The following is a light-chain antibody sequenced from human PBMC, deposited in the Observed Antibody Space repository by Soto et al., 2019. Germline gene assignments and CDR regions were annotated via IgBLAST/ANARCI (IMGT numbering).Light chain of an antibody. CDR3: QQYNNWPLT. V-gene: IGKV3-15*01. CDR2: GAS. CDR1: QSVSSSY. J-gene: IGKJ4*01. Sequence: EIVLTQSPGTLSLSPGERATLSCRASQSVSSSYLVWYQQKPGQAPRLLMYGASSRATGIPARFSGSGSGTEFTLTISSLQSEDFAVYYCQQYNNWPLTFGGGTKVDIK.